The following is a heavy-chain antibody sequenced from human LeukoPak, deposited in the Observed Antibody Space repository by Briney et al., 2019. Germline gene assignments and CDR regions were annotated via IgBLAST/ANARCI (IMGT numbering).Heavy chain of an antibody. V-gene: IGHV5-51*01. CDR1: GYSFTSYW. CDR2: IYSGDSDT. D-gene: IGHD3-22*01. J-gene: IGHJ4*02. Sequence: GVALKSASKGSGYSFTSYWMGWVRPVPVKGLEWMGIIYSGDSDTRYSPSFQGRVSISSDKSISSAYLQWSSLKASDTAMYYCARRYYYDSSGYYYDYWGQGTLVTVSS. CDR3: ARRYYYDSSGYYYDY.